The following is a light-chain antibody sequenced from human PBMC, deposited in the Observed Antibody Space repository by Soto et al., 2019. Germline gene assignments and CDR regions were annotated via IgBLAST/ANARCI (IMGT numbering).Light chain of an antibody. CDR1: QIISRY. CDR2: DAS. J-gene: IGKJ4*01. Sequence: EIVLTQSPATLSLSPGERATLSCRASQIISRYLAWYQQKPGQAPRLLIYDASSRATGIPARFSGSGSGTDFTLTISSLEPEDFAVYYFQQRSNWSPLTFGGGTKVEIK. V-gene: IGKV3-11*01. CDR3: QQRSNWSPLT.